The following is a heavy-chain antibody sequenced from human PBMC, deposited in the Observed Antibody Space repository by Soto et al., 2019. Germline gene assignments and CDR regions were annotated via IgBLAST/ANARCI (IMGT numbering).Heavy chain of an antibody. CDR1: GFTFSNAW. D-gene: IGHD6-6*01. V-gene: IGHV3-15*01. Sequence: GGSLRLSCVASGFTFSNAWMTWVRQVPGKGPEWVGRIKSKSDGGTIDYAAPMKGRFTISRDDSKNTLYLQMNSLKTEDTDVYYCTTDLLQLEGFDYWGQGTLVTVSS. CDR3: TTDLLQLEGFDY. J-gene: IGHJ4*02. CDR2: IKSKSDGGTI.